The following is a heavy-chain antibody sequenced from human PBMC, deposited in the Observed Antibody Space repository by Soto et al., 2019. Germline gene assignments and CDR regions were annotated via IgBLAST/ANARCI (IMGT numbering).Heavy chain of an antibody. J-gene: IGHJ5*02. CDR3: ARDRSGYDILTGYYKAPAVGWFDP. CDR2: IYTSGST. V-gene: IGHV4-4*07. CDR1: GGSISSYY. D-gene: IGHD3-9*01. Sequence: NPSETLSLTCTVSGGSISSYYWSWIGQPAGKGLEWIGRIYTSGSTNYNPSLKSRVTMSVDTSKNQFSLKLSSVTAADTAVYYCARDRSGYDILTGYYKAPAVGWFDPWGQGTLVTVSS.